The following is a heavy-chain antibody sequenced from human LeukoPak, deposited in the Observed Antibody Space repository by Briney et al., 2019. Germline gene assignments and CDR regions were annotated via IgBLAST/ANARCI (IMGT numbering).Heavy chain of an antibody. V-gene: IGHV3-11*06. CDR3: ARGSSGSYYTLFDY. CDR1: GFTFSDYY. D-gene: IGHD1-26*01. CDR2: ITSSSTYI. J-gene: IGHJ4*02. Sequence: GGSLRLSCAASGFTFSDYYMSWIRQAPGKGLEWVSSITSSSTYIYYADSMKGRFTISRDNAKNSLYLQMDSLRGEDTAVYYCARGSSGSYYTLFDYWGQGTLVTVSS.